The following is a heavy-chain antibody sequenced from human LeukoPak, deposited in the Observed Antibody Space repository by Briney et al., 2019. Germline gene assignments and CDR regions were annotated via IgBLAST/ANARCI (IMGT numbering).Heavy chain of an antibody. CDR2: IISTFATT. J-gene: IGHJ4*02. V-gene: IGHV1-69*06. Sequence: ASVKVSCKASGGTFNTYAISWVRQAPGQGLEWMGGIISTFATTNYALKFQGRVTITADKPTSTSYMELSSLSSEDTAVYYCASLQAHCGGDCQSGEKNHFDYWGQGTLVTVSS. CDR3: ASLQAHCGGDCQSGEKNHFDY. CDR1: GGTFNTYA. D-gene: IGHD2-21*02.